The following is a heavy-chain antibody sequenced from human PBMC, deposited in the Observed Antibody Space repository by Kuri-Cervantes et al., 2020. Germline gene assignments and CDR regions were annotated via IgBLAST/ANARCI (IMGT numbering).Heavy chain of an antibody. CDR2: INWNGGST. J-gene: IGHJ4*02. Sequence: GESLKISCAASGFTFSDAWMSWVRQAPGKGLEWVSGINWNGGSTGYADSVKGRFTISRDNAKNSLYLQMNSLRAEDTAVYYCARGFDYWGQGTLVTVSS. CDR3: ARGFDY. V-gene: IGHV3-20*04. CDR1: GFTFSDAW.